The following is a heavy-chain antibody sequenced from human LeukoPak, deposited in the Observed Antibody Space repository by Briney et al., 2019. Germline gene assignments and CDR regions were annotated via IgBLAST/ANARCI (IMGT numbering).Heavy chain of an antibody. J-gene: IGHJ4*02. CDR3: TTGTVTTDFDY. V-gene: IGHV3-15*01. CDR2: IKSKTDGGTT. CDR1: GFTFSSYA. Sequence: KPGGSLRLSCAASGFTFSSYAMSWVRQAPGKGLEWVGRIKSKTDGGTTDYAAPVKGRFTISRDDSKNTLYLQMNSLKTEDTAVYYCTTGTVTTDFDYWGQGTLVTVSS. D-gene: IGHD4-17*01.